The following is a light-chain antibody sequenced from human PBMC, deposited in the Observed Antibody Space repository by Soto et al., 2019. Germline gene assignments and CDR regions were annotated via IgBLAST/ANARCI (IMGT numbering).Light chain of an antibody. CDR2: DAS. CDR1: QSINNW. Sequence: DIQMTQSPSTLSASVGDRVTITCRASQSINNWLAWYQQKPGKAPKLLIYDASSLEGGVPSRFSGSGSGTEFTLSISRLQPDDFATYYCQQYYSFLYTFGQGTKLEIK. V-gene: IGKV1-5*01. CDR3: QQYYSFLYT. J-gene: IGKJ2*01.